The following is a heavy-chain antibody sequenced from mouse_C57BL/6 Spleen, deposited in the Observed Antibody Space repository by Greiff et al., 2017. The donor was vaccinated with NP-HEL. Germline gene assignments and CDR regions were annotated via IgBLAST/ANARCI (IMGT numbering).Heavy chain of an antibody. CDR3: ARVDSSGGFAY. CDR1: GFTFSDYY. J-gene: IGHJ3*01. D-gene: IGHD3-2*02. Sequence: EVKVVESEGGLVQPGSSMKLSCTASGFTFSDYYMAWVRQVPEKGLEWVANINYDGSSTYYLDSLKSRFIISRDNAKNILYLQMSSLKSEDTATYYCARVDSSGGFAYWGQGTLVTVSA. V-gene: IGHV5-16*01. CDR2: INYDGSST.